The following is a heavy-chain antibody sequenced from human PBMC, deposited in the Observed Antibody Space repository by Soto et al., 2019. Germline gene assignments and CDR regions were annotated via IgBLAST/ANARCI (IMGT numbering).Heavy chain of an antibody. Sequence: QVQLVQSGAEVKKPGSSVKVSCKDSGGTFSTYSMFWVRQAPGQGLEWMGRIIPILGIANYAQKFQDRVTINADKSTSTAYMELSSLRSEDTALYFCTIGSWSGEVFDIWGQWTMVTVSS. CDR2: IIPILGIA. V-gene: IGHV1-69*02. CDR1: GGTFSTYS. D-gene: IGHD2-21*01. J-gene: IGHJ3*02. CDR3: TIGSWSGEVFDI.